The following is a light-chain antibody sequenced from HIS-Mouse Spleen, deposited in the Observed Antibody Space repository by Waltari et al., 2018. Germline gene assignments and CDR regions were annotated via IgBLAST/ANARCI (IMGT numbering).Light chain of an antibody. Sequence: EIVLTQSPGTLSLSPGERATLSCRASQSVSISYLAWYQQKPGQAPRLLISGASSRATGIPERFSGSGSGTDFTLTISRLEPEDFAVYYCQQYGSSPPWTFGQGTKVEIK. CDR2: GAS. J-gene: IGKJ1*01. V-gene: IGKV3-20*01. CDR1: QSVSISY. CDR3: QQYGSSPPWT.